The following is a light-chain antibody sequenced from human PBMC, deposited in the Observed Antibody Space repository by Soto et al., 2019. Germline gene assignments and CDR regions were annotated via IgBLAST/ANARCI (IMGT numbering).Light chain of an antibody. CDR1: QSVSSNY. CDR3: QQYGSSPLT. V-gene: IGKV3-20*01. CDR2: GAS. J-gene: IGKJ4*01. Sequence: EIVLTQSPGTLSLSPGERVSLSCRASQSVSSNYLAWYQQKPGQAPRPLIYGASTRATGIPDRFSGSGSGTGFTLTISRLEPEDFAVYYCQQYGSSPLTFGGGTKVEIK.